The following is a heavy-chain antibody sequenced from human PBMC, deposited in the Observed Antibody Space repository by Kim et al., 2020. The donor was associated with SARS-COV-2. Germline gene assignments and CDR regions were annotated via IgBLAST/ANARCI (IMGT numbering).Heavy chain of an antibody. Sequence: GGSLRLSCVASGFTFSTYAMHWVRQAPGKGLEWVAVISYDGSNEYYADSVKGRFTISRDNSKNTLYLQMNSLRAEDTAVYYCARSYIRGVIRTNMGSYGMDAWGKGTTVTVSS. J-gene: IGHJ6*04. CDR1: GFTFSTYA. CDR2: ISYDGSNE. CDR3: ARSYIRGVIRTNMGSYGMDA. D-gene: IGHD3-10*02. V-gene: IGHV3-30-3*01.